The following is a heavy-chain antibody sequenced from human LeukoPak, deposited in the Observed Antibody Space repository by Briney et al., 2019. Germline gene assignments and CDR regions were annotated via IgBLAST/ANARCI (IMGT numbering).Heavy chain of an antibody. D-gene: IGHD3-10*01. CDR1: GYTFTGYY. CDR3: ARAEITMVRGVSDWFDP. CDR2: INPNSGGT. Sequence: ASVKVSCKASGYTFTGYYMHSVRQAPGQGLEWMGWINPNSGGTNYAQKFQGRVTMTRDTSISTAYMELSRLRSDDTAVYYCARAEITMVRGVSDWFDPWGQGTLVTVSS. V-gene: IGHV1-2*02. J-gene: IGHJ5*02.